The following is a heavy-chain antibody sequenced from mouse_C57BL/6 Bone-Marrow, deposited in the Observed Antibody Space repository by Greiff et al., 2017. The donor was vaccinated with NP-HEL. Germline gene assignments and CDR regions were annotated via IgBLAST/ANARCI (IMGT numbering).Heavy chain of an antibody. CDR2: IYPGSGST. CDR3: ARCDYYGSPYYFDY. J-gene: IGHJ2*01. Sequence: VQLQQPGAELVKPGASVKLSCKASGYTFTSYWITWVKQRPGQGLEWIGDIYPGSGSTNYNEKFKSQATLTVDTSSSTAYMQLSSLTSEDSAVYYCARCDYYGSPYYFDYWGQGTTLTVSS. D-gene: IGHD1-1*01. V-gene: IGHV1-55*01. CDR1: GYTFTSYW.